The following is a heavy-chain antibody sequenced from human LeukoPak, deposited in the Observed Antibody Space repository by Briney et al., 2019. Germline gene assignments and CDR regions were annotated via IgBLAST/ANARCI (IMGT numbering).Heavy chain of an antibody. J-gene: IGHJ4*02. CDR3: VFCLVNNGATITDY. CDR1: GGTFSSYA. V-gene: IGHV1-69*04. CDR2: IIPILGIA. D-gene: IGHD1-26*01. Sequence: GASVKVSCKASGGTFSSYAISWVRQAPGQGLEWMGRIIPILGIANYAQKFQGRVTITADKSTSTAYMELSGLRSEDTAVYYCVFCLVNNGATITDYWGQGTLVTVSS.